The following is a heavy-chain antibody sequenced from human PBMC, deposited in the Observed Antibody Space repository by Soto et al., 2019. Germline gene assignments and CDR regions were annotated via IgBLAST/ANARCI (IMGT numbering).Heavy chain of an antibody. J-gene: IGHJ3*02. CDR3: VRESYPAKAFDI. V-gene: IGHV3-21*01. CDR2: IRSRSIDM. Sequence: EVQLVESGGGRVNPGESLRLSCAASGFTFSNYNINWVRQAPGKGLEWVSSIRSRSIDMYYADSVKGRFTISRDDAKNSLSLQMNGLRAEDTAVYFCVRESYPAKAFDIWGQGTMVTVSS. D-gene: IGHD2-2*01. CDR1: GFTFSNYN.